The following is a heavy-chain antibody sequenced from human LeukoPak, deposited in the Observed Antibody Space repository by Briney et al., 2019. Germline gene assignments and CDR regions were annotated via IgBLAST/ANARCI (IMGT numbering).Heavy chain of an antibody. D-gene: IGHD3-22*01. CDR3: ARARHDSSGYYLTK. Sequence: ASVKVSCKASGYTFTSYGISWVRQAPGQGLEWMGWISAYNGNTNYAQKLQGRVTMTSDTSTSTAYMELRSLRSDDTAVYYCARARHDSSGYYLTKWGQGTLVTVSS. CDR2: ISAYNGNT. CDR1: GYTFTSYG. V-gene: IGHV1-18*01. J-gene: IGHJ4*02.